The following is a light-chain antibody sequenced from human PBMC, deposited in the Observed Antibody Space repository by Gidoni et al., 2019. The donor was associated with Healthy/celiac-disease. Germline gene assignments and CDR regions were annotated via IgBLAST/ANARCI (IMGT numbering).Light chain of an antibody. V-gene: IGLV2-8*01. J-gene: IGLJ3*02. CDR1: SNAVGYYNY. Sequence: QSALTQPPSASGSPGQSVTISCTGTSNAVGYYNYVSWYQQHPGKAPKIMIYEVSKRPSGVPDRFSGSKSGNTASLTVSGLQAEDEADYYCSSYAGSNNLGLFGGGTKLTVL. CDR2: EVS. CDR3: SSYAGSNNLGL.